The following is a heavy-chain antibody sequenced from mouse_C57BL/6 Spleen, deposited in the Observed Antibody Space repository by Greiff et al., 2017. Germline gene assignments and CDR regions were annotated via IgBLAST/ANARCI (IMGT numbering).Heavy chain of an antibody. CDR3: ARAYYGYGYYFDY. Sequence: QVQLKQPGAELVKPGASVKMSCKASGYTFTSYWITWVKQRPGQGLEWIGDIYPGSGSTNYNEKFKSKATLTVDTSSSTAYMQLSSLTSEDSAVYYCARAYYGYGYYFDYWGQGTTRTVSS. D-gene: IGHD2-9*01. CDR1: GYTFTSYW. CDR2: IYPGSGST. J-gene: IGHJ2*01. V-gene: IGHV1-55*01.